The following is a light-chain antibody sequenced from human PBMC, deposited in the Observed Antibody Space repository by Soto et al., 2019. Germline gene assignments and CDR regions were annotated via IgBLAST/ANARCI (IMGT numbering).Light chain of an antibody. V-gene: IGLV1-51*02. Sequence: QSVLTQPPSVSAAPGQKVTISCSGSSSNIGNNYVSWYQQLPGTAPKLLIYENNKRPSGIPDRFSGSKSGTSATLGITGLQTGDEAVYYCGTWDSSLSPLYVFGTGTKVTAL. J-gene: IGLJ1*01. CDR3: GTWDSSLSPLYV. CDR1: SSNIGNNY. CDR2: ENN.